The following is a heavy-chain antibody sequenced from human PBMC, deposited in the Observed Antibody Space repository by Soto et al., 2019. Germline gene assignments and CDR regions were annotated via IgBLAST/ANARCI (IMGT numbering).Heavy chain of an antibody. CDR2: ISPSSDTI. CDR1: GLTFSSYN. J-gene: IGHJ4*02. D-gene: IGHD5-12*01. V-gene: IGHV3-48*02. Sequence: PGGSLRLSCAGSGLTFSSYNMNWVRQAPGKGLEWISFISPSSDTIYYADSVRGRFTISRDNAKNSLFLQMNSLRDEGTAVYYCATSVGDNGYAFYWGQGTLVTVSS. CDR3: ATSVGDNGYAFY.